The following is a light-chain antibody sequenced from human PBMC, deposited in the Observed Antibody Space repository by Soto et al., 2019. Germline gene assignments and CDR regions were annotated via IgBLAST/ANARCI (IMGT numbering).Light chain of an antibody. CDR3: QQRSNWLWT. Sequence: EIVLTQSPATLSLSPGERATLSCRASQRVSSFLAWYQQKPGQAPRLLIYDASNRATGIPARFSGSGSGTDFTLTISSLESEDFAVDYCQQRSNWLWTFGQGTKVEIK. J-gene: IGKJ1*01. CDR1: QRVSSF. CDR2: DAS. V-gene: IGKV3-11*01.